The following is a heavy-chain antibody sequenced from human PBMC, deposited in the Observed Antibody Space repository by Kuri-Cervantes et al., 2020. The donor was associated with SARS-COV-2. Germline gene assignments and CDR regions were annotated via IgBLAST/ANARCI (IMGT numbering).Heavy chain of an antibody. D-gene: IGHD6-19*01. Sequence: SCAVDGGSFSGYYWSWIRHPAGKVLELIGEINHSGSTNYNPSLKSRVTISVDTSKNQFSLKLSSVTAADTAVYYCARVSSGWYSRLFDYWGQGTLVTVSS. CDR3: ARVSSGWYSRLFDY. V-gene: IGHV4-34*01. J-gene: IGHJ4*02. CDR2: INHSGST. CDR1: GGSFSGYY.